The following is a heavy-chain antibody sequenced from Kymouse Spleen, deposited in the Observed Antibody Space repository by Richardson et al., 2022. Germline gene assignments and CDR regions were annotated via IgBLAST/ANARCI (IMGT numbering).Heavy chain of an antibody. Sequence: EVQLVESGGGLVQPGRSLRLSCAASGFTFDDYAMHWVRQAPGKGLEWVSGISWNSGSIGYADSVKGRFTISRDNAKNSLYLQMNSLRAEDTALYYCAKDEAYDILTGYYFDYWGQGTLVTVSS. CDR3: AKDEAYDILTGYYFDY. CDR2: ISWNSGSI. J-gene: IGHJ4*02. V-gene: IGHV3-9*01. D-gene: IGHD3-9*01. CDR1: GFTFDDYA.